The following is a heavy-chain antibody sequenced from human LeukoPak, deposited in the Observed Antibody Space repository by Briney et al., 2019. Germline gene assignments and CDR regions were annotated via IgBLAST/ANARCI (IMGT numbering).Heavy chain of an antibody. CDR1: GYIFPSYG. J-gene: IGHJ4*02. CDR3: AREGTSGYDQQDY. CDR2: ISAHAGNT. V-gene: IGHV1-18*01. D-gene: IGHD5-12*01. Sequence: ASVKVSCKASGYIFPSYGISWVRQAPGQGLEWVGWISAHAGNTNYAQKVQGRVTMTMDTFSSTAYMELRSLRSDDTAVYYCAREGTSGYDQQDYWDQGTLVTVSS.